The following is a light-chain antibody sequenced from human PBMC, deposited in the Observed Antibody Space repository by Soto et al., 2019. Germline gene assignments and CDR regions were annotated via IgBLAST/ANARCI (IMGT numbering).Light chain of an antibody. CDR1: QSVSSNY. CDR2: GES. V-gene: IGKV3D-20*02. CDR3: QKRSSWPLT. J-gene: IGKJ4*01. Sequence: DIVLAQSPGTLSVSPGERATLSCRASQSVSSNYLAWYQHKPGQAPRLLISGESSRATGIPDRLSGGGSGTDLTLTISSLEPEDFAVYYCQKRSSWPLTFGGGTKVDIK.